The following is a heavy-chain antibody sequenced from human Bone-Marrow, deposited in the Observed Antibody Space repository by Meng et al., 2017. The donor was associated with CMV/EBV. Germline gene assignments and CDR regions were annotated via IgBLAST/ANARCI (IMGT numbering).Heavy chain of an antibody. J-gene: IGHJ4*02. D-gene: IGHD2-15*01. CDR1: GFTVSSNY. CDR3: ARDIEDR. V-gene: IGHV3-53*05. Sequence: GESLKISCAASGFTVSSNYMSWVRQAPGKGLEWVSVIYSGGSTYYADSVKGRFTFSRDNSKNTLYLQMNSLRVEDTAVYYCARDIEDRWGQGTLVTVSS. CDR2: IYSGGST.